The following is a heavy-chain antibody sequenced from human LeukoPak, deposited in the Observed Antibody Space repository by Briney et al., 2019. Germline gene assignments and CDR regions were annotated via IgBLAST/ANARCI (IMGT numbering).Heavy chain of an antibody. J-gene: IGHJ5*02. Sequence: ASVKVSCKASGYTFTSYDINWVRQATGQGLEWMGWMNPNSGNTGYAQKFQGRVTITRNTSISTAYMELSSLRSEDTAVYYCARDSPHYDILTGYYGNWFDPWGQGTLVTVSS. CDR3: ARDSPHYDILTGYYGNWFDP. CDR2: MNPNSGNT. D-gene: IGHD3-9*01. CDR1: GYTFTSYD. V-gene: IGHV1-8*03.